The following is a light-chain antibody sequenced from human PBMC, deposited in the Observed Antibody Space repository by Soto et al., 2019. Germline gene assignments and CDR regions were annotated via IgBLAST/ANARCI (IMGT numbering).Light chain of an antibody. V-gene: IGKV3-15*01. CDR2: GAS. CDR3: QQYNNWPPLT. CDR1: QSVSSN. Sequence: EIVMTQSPATLSVSPGERATLSCRASQSVSSNLAWYQQKPGQAPRLLIYGASTMATGIPARFSGSGSGTAFTLTISSLQSEDFAVYYCQQYNNWPPLTFGPGTKVDIK. J-gene: IGKJ3*01.